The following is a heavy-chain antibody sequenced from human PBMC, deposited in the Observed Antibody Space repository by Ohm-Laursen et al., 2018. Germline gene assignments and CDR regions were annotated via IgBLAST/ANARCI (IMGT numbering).Heavy chain of an antibody. CDR1: GASISSYY. CDR2: FYHSGGT. D-gene: IGHD6-13*01. J-gene: IGHJ3*01. CDR3: ASSQSSSWYHAFDV. V-gene: IGHV4-4*08. Sequence: GTLSLTCSVSGASISSYYWTWIRQPPGKGLEWIGHFYHSGGTNNNPSFKSRVTISIDTSKSQVSLNLNSVTAADTAVYYCASSQSSSWYHAFDVWGQGTMVTVSS.